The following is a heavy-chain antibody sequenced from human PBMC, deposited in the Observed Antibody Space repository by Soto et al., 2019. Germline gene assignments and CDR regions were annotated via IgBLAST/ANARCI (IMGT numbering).Heavy chain of an antibody. CDR2: IYSAGDT. D-gene: IGHD3-22*01. CDR1: GFTVSRSY. Sequence: EVQLVETGGGLIQPGGSLRLSCLASGFTVSRSYMSWVRQVPGKGLEWVSIIYSAGDTYYADSVKGRFIISRDNSKNTLYLQMHSLRAEDTAVFYWARLSAYDSSGYYRVYLDYCCQGALVTVAS. V-gene: IGHV3-53*02. CDR3: ARLSAYDSSGYYRVYLDY. J-gene: IGHJ4*02.